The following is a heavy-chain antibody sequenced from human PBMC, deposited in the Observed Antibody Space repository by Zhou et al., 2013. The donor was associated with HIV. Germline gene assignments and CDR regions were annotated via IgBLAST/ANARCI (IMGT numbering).Heavy chain of an antibody. Sequence: QVQLVQSGAEVKKPGSSVKVSCKASGGTFSSYAISWVRQAPGQGLEWMGGIIPIFGTANYAQKFQGRVTITTDESTSTAYMELSSLRSEDTAVYYCARVSDSHSFDYGDYGPPSYYMDVWGKGTTVTVSS. V-gene: IGHV1-69*05. CDR1: GGTFSSYA. CDR2: IIPIFGTA. D-gene: IGHD4-17*01. J-gene: IGHJ6*03. CDR3: ARVSDSHSFDYGDYGPPSYYMDV.